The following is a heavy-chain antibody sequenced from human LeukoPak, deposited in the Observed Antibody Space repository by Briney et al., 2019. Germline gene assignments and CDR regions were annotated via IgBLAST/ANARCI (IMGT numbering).Heavy chain of an antibody. CDR1: GFTFA. V-gene: IGHV3-23*01. D-gene: IGHD2-2*01. CDR3: AKDGRSSTPGY. CDR2: ISGSGGST. Sequence: PGGSLRLSCAASGFTFAMSWVRQAPGKGLEWVSGISGSGGSTYYADSVKGRFTISRDNSKNTLYLQMNSLRVEDTAVYYCAKDGRSSTPGYWGQGTLVTVSS. J-gene: IGHJ4*02.